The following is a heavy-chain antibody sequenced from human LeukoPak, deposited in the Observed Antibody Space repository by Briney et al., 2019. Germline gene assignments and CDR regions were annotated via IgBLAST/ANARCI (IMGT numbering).Heavy chain of an antibody. Sequence: PGGSLRLSCAASGFTFSSYSMNWVRQAPGKGLEWVSGISGSGGSTYYRESVKGRSTISRDISKNTLYLQMNSLRAEDTAVYYCAKGGIYYYDISGYFFDYWGQGTLVTVSS. J-gene: IGHJ4*02. CDR3: AKGGIYYYDISGYFFDY. V-gene: IGHV3-23*01. CDR1: GFTFSSYS. CDR2: ISGSGGST. D-gene: IGHD3-22*01.